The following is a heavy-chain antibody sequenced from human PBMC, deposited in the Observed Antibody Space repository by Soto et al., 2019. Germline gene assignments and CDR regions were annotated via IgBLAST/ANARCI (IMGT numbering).Heavy chain of an antibody. CDR3: AKGDDSSGWPHYGMDV. D-gene: IGHD3-22*01. Sequence: PGGSLRLSCAASGFTFSSYAMSWVRQAPGKGLEWVSAISGSGGSTYYADSVKGRFTISRDNSKNTLYLQMNSLRAEDTAVYYCAKGDDSSGWPHYGMDVWGQGTTVTVSS. CDR2: ISGSGGST. V-gene: IGHV3-23*01. CDR1: GFTFSSYA. J-gene: IGHJ6*02.